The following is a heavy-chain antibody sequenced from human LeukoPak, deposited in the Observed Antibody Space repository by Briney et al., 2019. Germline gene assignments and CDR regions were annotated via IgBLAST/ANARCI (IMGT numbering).Heavy chain of an antibody. Sequence: SETLSLTCTVSGGSISSYYWSWIRQPPGKGLEWIGRIYTSGSTNYSPSLKSRVTISVDTSKNQFSLKLSSVTAADTAVYYCARDLIAVAGEYFDYWGQGTLVTVSS. D-gene: IGHD6-19*01. V-gene: IGHV4-4*08. CDR3: ARDLIAVAGEYFDY. J-gene: IGHJ4*02. CDR2: IYTSGST. CDR1: GGSISSYY.